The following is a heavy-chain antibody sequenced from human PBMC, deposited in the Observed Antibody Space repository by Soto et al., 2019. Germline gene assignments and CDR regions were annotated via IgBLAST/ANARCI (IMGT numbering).Heavy chain of an antibody. CDR3: AGDKGYYYYGMEV. V-gene: IGHV4-4*07. CDR2: IYTSGST. Sequence: SETLSLTCTVSGGSISSYYWSWIRQPAGKGLEWIGRIYTSGSTNYNPSLKSRVTMSVDTSKNQFSLRLSSVTAADTAVYFCAGDKGYYYYGMEVWGQGTTVTVS. CDR1: GGSISSYY. J-gene: IGHJ6*02.